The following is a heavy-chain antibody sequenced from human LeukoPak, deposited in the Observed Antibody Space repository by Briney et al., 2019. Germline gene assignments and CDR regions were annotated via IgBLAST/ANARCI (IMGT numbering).Heavy chain of an antibody. CDR3: ARNRRYDC. CDR1: GFTFSSYA. CDR2: IYSDSTT. D-gene: IGHD3-16*02. Sequence: GGSLRLSCAASGFTFSSYAMSWVRQAPGKGLEWVSVIYSDSTTYYGDTVKGRFTISRDKAKNTLYLKMNSLRVDDTAVYYCARNRRYDCWGQGTLVTVSS. J-gene: IGHJ4*02. V-gene: IGHV3-66*01.